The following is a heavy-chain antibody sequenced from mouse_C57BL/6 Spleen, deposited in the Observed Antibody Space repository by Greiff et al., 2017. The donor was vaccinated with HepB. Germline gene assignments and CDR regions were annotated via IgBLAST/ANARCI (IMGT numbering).Heavy chain of an antibody. Sequence: DVQLVESAGGLVQPGGSLKLSCAASGFTFSDYYMYWVRQTPEKRLEWVAYISNGGGSTYYPDTVKGRFTISRDNDKNTLYLQMSSLKSEDTAMYYCARGAYYSTPYYAMDYWGQGTSVTVSS. J-gene: IGHJ4*01. CDR2: ISNGGGST. CDR1: GFTFSDYY. V-gene: IGHV5-12*01. CDR3: ARGAYYSTPYYAMDY. D-gene: IGHD2-5*01.